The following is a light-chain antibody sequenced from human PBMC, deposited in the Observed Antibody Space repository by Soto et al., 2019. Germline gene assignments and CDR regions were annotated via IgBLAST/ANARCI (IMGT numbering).Light chain of an antibody. CDR1: SRAIGTYNS. CDR2: AVS. J-gene: IGLJ2*01. V-gene: IGLV2-14*03. CDR3: SSFTTSSHVV. Sequence: CVLTQPASVSGSPGQSLTLFFTGTSRAIGTYNSVSWYQQHPGKAPQLMIYAVSHRPSRVSSRFSGSKSGNTISLTISGIQAEDEADYYCSSFTTSSHVVFGGGTKVTVL.